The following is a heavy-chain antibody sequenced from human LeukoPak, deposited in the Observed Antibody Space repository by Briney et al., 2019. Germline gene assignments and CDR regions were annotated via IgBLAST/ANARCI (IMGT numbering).Heavy chain of an antibody. CDR2: ISSSSSTI. D-gene: IGHD3-10*01. CDR3: AKDKYYSSGTFFDY. J-gene: IGHJ4*02. CDR1: GFTFSSYS. V-gene: IGHV3-48*01. Sequence: GGSLRLSCAASGFTFSSYSMNWVRQAPGKGLEWVSYISSSSSTIYYADSVKGRFTISRDNAKNSLYLQMNSLRAEDTAVYYCAKDKYYSSGTFFDYWGQGTLVTVSS.